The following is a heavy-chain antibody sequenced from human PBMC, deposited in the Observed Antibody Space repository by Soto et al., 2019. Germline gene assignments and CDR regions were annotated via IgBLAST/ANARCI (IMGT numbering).Heavy chain of an antibody. V-gene: IGHV4-31*03. CDR1: GGSISSGGYY. J-gene: IGHJ4*02. CDR3: ARDSWQLGLGYYFDY. CDR2: IYYSGST. D-gene: IGHD6-6*01. Sequence: PSETLSLTCTVSGGSISSGGYYWSWIRQHPGKGLEWIGYIYYSGSTYYNPSLKSRVTISVDTSKNQFSLKLSSVTAADTAVYYCARDSWQLGLGYYFDYWGQGTLVTVSS.